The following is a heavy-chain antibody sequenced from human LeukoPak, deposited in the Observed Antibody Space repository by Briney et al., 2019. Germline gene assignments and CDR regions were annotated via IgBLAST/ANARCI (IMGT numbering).Heavy chain of an antibody. Sequence: SETLSLTCTVSGGSISSYYWSWIRQPAGKGLEWIGRIYTSGSTNYNPSLKSRVTMSVDTSKNQFSLKLSSVTAADTAVYYCARLTYYYDSSGYPPIRIWDYWGQGTLVTVSS. J-gene: IGHJ4*02. D-gene: IGHD3-22*01. CDR2: IYTSGST. CDR3: ARLTYYYDSSGYPPIRIWDY. CDR1: GGSISSYY. V-gene: IGHV4-4*07.